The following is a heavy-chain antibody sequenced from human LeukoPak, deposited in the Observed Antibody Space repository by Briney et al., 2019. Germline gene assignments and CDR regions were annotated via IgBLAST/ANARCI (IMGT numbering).Heavy chain of an antibody. J-gene: IGHJ6*03. CDR1: GGSISSYY. Sequence: PSETLSLTCTVSGGSISSYYWSWIRQPPGKGLEWIGYIYYSGSTNYNPSLKSRVTISVDTSKNQFSLKLSSVTAADTAVYFCARGGRYMSASWYRSVYYYMDVWGKGTTVTVSS. CDR2: IYYSGST. CDR3: ARGGRYMSASWYRSVYYYMDV. D-gene: IGHD6-13*01. V-gene: IGHV4-59*12.